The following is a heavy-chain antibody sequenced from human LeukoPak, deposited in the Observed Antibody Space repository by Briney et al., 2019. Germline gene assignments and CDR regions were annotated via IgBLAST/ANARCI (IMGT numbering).Heavy chain of an antibody. CDR1: GFTFSSYA. Sequence: RGSLRLSCAASGFTFSSYAMSWVRQAPGKGLEWVSAISGSGGSTYYADSVKGRFTISRDNSKNTLYLQTNSLRAEDTAVYYCAIVAYYYDSSGYYYFDYWGQGTLVTVSS. CDR3: AIVAYYYDSSGYYYFDY. CDR2: ISGSGGST. D-gene: IGHD3-22*01. V-gene: IGHV3-23*01. J-gene: IGHJ4*02.